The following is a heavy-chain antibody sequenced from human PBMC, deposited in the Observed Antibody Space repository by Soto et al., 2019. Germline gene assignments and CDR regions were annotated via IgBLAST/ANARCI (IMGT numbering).Heavy chain of an antibody. CDR3: AKGDNPGPKTGSAFDP. CDR1: GDSVSSNTAS. V-gene: IGHV6-1*01. J-gene: IGHJ5*02. D-gene: IGHD1-1*01. CDR2: TYFGSKWYN. Sequence: PSQTLSLTCAISGDSVSSNTASWNWIRQSPSRGREWLGRTYFGSKWYNDYAVSVKSRIIINPDTSNNQFSLQLNSVTPEDTAVYFCAKGDNPGPKTGSAFDPWGQGIMVTVSS.